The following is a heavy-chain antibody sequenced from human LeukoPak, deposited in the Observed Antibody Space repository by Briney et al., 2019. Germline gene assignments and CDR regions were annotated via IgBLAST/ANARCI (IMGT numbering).Heavy chain of an antibody. V-gene: IGHV4-59*01. J-gene: IGHJ5*02. Sequence: SETLSLTCAVYGGSFSGYYWSWIRQPPGKGLEWIGYIYYTGSTSYNPSLKSRVTISLDTSKSQFSLKLTSVTAADTAVYYCARDLFGGTGWFDPWGQGSLVTVSS. CDR1: GGSFSGYY. CDR3: ARDLFGGTGWFDP. D-gene: IGHD3-10*01. CDR2: IYYTGST.